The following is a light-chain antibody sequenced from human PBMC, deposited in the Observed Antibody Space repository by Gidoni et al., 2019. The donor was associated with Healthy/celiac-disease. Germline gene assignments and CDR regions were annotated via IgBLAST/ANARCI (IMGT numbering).Light chain of an antibody. J-gene: IGKJ4*01. Sequence: IKMTPSPSSLSSSVGDRVTITCRASHNISSYLNWYQQKPGKAPKLLIYAASSLQSGVPSRFSGSGSGTDFTLTISSLQPEDFATYYCQQSYSTPLTFGGGTKVEIK. CDR2: AAS. CDR1: HNISSY. V-gene: IGKV1-39*01. CDR3: QQSYSTPLT.